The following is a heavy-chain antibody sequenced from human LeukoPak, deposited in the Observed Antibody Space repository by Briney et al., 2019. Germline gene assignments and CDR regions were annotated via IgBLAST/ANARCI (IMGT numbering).Heavy chain of an antibody. D-gene: IGHD3-22*01. J-gene: IGHJ3*02. Sequence: PGGSLRLSCSASRFTFSRYWMSWVRQAPGKGLEWVANIKQDGSEKYYVDSVKGRFTISRDNAKNTLYLQMNILRAEDTAVYYCARGGYYYDSSGYSPGAFDIWGQGTMVTVSS. CDR3: ARGGYYYDSSGYSPGAFDI. CDR2: IKQDGSEK. CDR1: RFTFSRYW. V-gene: IGHV3-7*01.